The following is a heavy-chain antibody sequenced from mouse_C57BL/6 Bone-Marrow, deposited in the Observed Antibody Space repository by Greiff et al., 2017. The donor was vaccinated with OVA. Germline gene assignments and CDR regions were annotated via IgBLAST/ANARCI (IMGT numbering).Heavy chain of an antibody. CDR2: IDPSDSYT. D-gene: IGHD2-4*01. CDR3: ARPIYDYDVAY. CDR1: GYTFTSYW. Sequence: QVQLQQPGAELVMPGASVKLSCKASGYTFTSYWMHWVKQRPGQGLEWIGEIDPSDSYTNYNQKFKGKSTLTVDESSSTAYMQLSSLTSEDSVVYYCARPIYDYDVAYWGQGTLVTVSA. J-gene: IGHJ3*01. V-gene: IGHV1-69*01.